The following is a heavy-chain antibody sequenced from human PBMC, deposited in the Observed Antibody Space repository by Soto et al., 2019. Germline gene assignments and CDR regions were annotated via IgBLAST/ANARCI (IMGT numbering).Heavy chain of an antibody. CDR2: IIPIFGTA. D-gene: IGHD2-2*01. J-gene: IGHJ5*02. CDR1: GGTFSIYA. CDR3: ARERLEGYCSSTSCSNWFDP. V-gene: IGHV1-69*13. Sequence: SVKVSCKASGGTFSIYAISCVRQAPGQWLEWMGGIIPIFGTANYAQKFQGRVTITADESTSTAYMELSSLRSEDTAVYYCARERLEGYCSSTSCSNWFDPWGQGTLVTVSS.